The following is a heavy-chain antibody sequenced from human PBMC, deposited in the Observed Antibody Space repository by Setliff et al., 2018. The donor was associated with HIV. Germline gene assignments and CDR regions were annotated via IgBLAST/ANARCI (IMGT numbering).Heavy chain of an antibody. D-gene: IGHD5-12*01. CDR3: ARGATLLPGYSDRWEYFYMDV. V-gene: IGHV4-34*01. CDR2: INHSGGT. Sequence: PSETLSLTCAVYGGSFSEYYWSWIRQSPGKGLEWIGEINHSGGTHYNPPLKSRATISVDTSKNQFSLRLNSVTAADTAVYYCARGATLLPGYSDRWEYFYMDVWGKGTTVTVS. CDR1: GGSFSEYY. J-gene: IGHJ6*03.